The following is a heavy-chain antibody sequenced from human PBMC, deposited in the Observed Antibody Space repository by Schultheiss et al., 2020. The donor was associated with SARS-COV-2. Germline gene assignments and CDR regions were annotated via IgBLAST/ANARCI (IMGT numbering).Heavy chain of an antibody. D-gene: IGHD6-13*01. CDR2: VYYSGYT. J-gene: IGHJ5*02. CDR3: ARGRVSRAFDP. CDR1: SGSISSYY. V-gene: IGHV4-59*12. Sequence: SETLSLTCTVSSGSISSYYWSWIRQPPGKGLEWIGYVYYSGYTNYNPSLKSRVTISVDTSKNQFSLKLSSVTAADTVVYYCARGRVSRAFDPWGQGTLVTVSS.